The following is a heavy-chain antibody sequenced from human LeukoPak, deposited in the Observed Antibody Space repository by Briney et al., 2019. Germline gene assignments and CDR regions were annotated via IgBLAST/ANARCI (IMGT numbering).Heavy chain of an antibody. D-gene: IGHD4-23*01. J-gene: IGHJ3*02. CDR3: AKETSPVGPWSAFDI. V-gene: IGHV3-23*01. CDR2: ISGSGGST. CDR1: GFTFSSYA. Sequence: GGSLRLSCAASGFTFSSYAMSWVRQAPGKGLEWVSAISGSGGSTYYADSVKGWFTISRDNSKNTLYLQMNSLRAEDRAAYYCAKETSPVGPWSAFDIWGQGTMVTVSS.